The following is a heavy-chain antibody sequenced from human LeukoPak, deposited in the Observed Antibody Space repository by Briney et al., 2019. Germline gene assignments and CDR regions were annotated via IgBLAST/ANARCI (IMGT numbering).Heavy chain of an antibody. CDR3: AKGPLYIAD. CDR2: ISYDGSNK. Sequence: GRSLRLSCAASGFTFSSYGMHWVRQAPGKGLEWVAVISYDGSNKYYADSVKGRFTISRDNSKNTLYLQMNSLRAEDTAVYYCAKGPLYIADWGQGTLVTVSP. J-gene: IGHJ4*02. CDR1: GFTFSSYG. V-gene: IGHV3-30*18. D-gene: IGHD6-13*01.